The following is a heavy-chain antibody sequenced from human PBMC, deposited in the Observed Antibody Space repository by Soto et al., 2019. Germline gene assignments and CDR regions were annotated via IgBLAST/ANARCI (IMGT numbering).Heavy chain of an antibody. CDR3: VRARLDSYGLRFYF. D-gene: IGHD5-18*01. CDR2: IYYSGST. V-gene: IGHV4-61*01. CDR1: GCSVSSGSYY. Sequence: PSETLSLTCTVSGCSVSSGSYYWSWILQPPGKGLEWIGYIYYSGSTNYNPSLKSRVTISVDASKNQFSLKLSSVTAADTAVYYCVRARLDSYGLRFYFCGQGTLVIVSS. J-gene: IGHJ4*02.